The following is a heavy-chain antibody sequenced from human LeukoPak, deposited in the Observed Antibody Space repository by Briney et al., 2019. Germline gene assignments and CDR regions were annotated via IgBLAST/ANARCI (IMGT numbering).Heavy chain of an antibody. D-gene: IGHD6-13*01. J-gene: IGHJ4*02. Sequence: PGGSLRLPCAASGFTFSNYWMHWVRQAPGKGPVWVSRINSDGSSRNYADSVKGRFTISRDNAKNTVYLQMNSLRAEDTAVYYCASASSHRIAAGGDYWGQGTLVTVSS. V-gene: IGHV3-74*01. CDR1: GFTFSNYW. CDR2: INSDGSSR. CDR3: ASASSHRIAAGGDY.